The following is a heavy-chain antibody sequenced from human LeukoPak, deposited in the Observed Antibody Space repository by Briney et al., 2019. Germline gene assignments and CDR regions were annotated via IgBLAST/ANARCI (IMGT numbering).Heavy chain of an antibody. V-gene: IGHV1-69*13. CDR1: GGTFSSYA. CDR3: ARVFYSSGWYGYFQH. D-gene: IGHD6-19*01. J-gene: IGHJ1*01. CDR2: IIPIFGTA. Sequence: SVKVSCKASGGTFSSYAISWVRQAPGQGLEWMGGIIPIFGTANYAQKFQGRVTITADESTSTAYMELSSLRSEDTAVYYCARVFYSSGWYGYFQHWGQGTLVTVSS.